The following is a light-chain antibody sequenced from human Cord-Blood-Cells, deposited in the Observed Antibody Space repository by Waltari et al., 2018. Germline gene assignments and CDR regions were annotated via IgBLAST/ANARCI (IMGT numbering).Light chain of an antibody. Sequence: EIVITHSPATLSVSPEERATLSCRAGQSVSSNLAWYQQKPGQAPRRLIYGASTRATGIPSRFSGSGSGTEFTLTISSLQSEDFAAYYCQQYNNWSTFGHGTKVDIK. CDR1: QSVSSN. CDR3: QQYNNWST. CDR2: GAS. J-gene: IGKJ3*01. V-gene: IGKV3-15*01.